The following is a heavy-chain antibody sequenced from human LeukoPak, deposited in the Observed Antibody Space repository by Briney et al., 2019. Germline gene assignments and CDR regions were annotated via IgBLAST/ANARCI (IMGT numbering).Heavy chain of an antibody. J-gene: IGHJ3*02. CDR3: ARAHQRAHDAFDI. Sequence: PSETLSLTCAVYGGSFSGYYWSWIRQPPGKGLEWIGEINHSGSTNYNPSLKSRVAISVDTSKNQFSLKLSSVTAADTAVYYCARAHQRAHDAFDIWGQGTMVNVSS. CDR2: INHSGST. D-gene: IGHD2-2*01. CDR1: GGSFSGYY. V-gene: IGHV4-34*01.